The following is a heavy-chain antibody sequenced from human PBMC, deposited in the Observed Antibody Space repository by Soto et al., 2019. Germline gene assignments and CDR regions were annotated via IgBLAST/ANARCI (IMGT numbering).Heavy chain of an antibody. CDR1: GASISSHD. V-gene: IGHV4-4*07. Sequence: PSETLSLTCTVSGASISSHDWIWIRQSVGKGLEWIGRVYISGSTNYNPSLESRVTMSVDTSKNQFSLKLSSVTAADTAVYYCASALLDHGDYYFHYWGQGTLVTVSS. D-gene: IGHD4-17*01. J-gene: IGHJ4*02. CDR2: VYISGST. CDR3: ASALLDHGDYYFHY.